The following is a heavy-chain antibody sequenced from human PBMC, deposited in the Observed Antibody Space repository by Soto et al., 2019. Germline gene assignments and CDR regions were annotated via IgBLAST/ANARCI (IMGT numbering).Heavy chain of an antibody. CDR3: AKVVAAGPYYYYGMDV. CDR1: GFTFSSYA. CDR2: ISYDGSNK. J-gene: IGHJ6*02. V-gene: IGHV3-30-3*01. Sequence: PGGSLRLSCAASGFTFSSYAMHWVRRAPGKGLEWVAVISYDGSNKYYADSVKGRFTISRDNSKNTLYLQMNSLRAEDTAVYYCAKVVAAGPYYYYGMDVWGQGTTVTVSS. D-gene: IGHD6-13*01.